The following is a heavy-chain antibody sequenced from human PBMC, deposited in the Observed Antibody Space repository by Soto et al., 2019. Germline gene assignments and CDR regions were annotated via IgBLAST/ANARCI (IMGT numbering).Heavy chain of an antibody. J-gene: IGHJ6*02. Sequence: PGGSLKLSCAASGFTFDDYAIRWVRQAPGKGLEWVSGISLNSGSIGYAYSVEGRFTISRDNAKNSLYLQMNSLRAEDTALYYCAKDISFGSGYYYGMDVWGQGTTVTVSS. CDR2: ISLNSGSI. CDR1: GFTFDDYA. D-gene: IGHD3-16*01. CDR3: AKDISFGSGYYYGMDV. V-gene: IGHV3-9*01.